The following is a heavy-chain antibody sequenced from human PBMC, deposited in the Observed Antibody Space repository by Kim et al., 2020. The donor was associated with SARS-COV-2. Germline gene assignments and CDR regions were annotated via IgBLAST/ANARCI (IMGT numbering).Heavy chain of an antibody. CDR1: GGSISSGGYY. Sequence: SETLSLTCTVSGGSISSGGYYWSWIRQHPGKGLEWIGYIYYSGSTYYNPSLKSRVTISVDTSKNQFSLKLSSVTAADTAVYYCARDRDYGSGTGYWGQGTLVTVSS. CDR3: ARDRDYGSGTGY. CDR2: IYYSGST. J-gene: IGHJ4*02. V-gene: IGHV4-31*03. D-gene: IGHD3-10*01.